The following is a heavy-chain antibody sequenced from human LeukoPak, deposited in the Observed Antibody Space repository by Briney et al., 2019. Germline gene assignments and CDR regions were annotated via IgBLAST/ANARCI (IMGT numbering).Heavy chain of an antibody. D-gene: IGHD3-3*01. V-gene: IGHV3-66*01. Sequence: GGSLRLSCAASGFTFSSYAMSWVRQAPGKGLEWVSVIYSGGSTYYADSVKGRFTISRDNSKNTLYLQMNSLRAEDTAVYYCARLYYDFWSGYLDVWGQGTTVTVSS. CDR2: IYSGGST. CDR1: GFTFSSYA. CDR3: ARLYYDFWSGYLDV. J-gene: IGHJ6*02.